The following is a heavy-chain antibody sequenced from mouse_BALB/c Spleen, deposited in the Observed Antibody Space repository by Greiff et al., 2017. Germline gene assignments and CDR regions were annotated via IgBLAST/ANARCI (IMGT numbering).Heavy chain of an antibody. Sequence: VQLQQPGADLVKPGASVKLSCKASGYTFTSYYMYWVKQRPGQGLEWIGGINPSNGGTNFNEKFKSKATLTVDKSSSTAYMQLSSLTSEDSAVYYCTRGATVVADYFDYWGQGTTLTVSS. CDR2: INPSNGGT. D-gene: IGHD1-1*01. CDR1: GYTFTSYY. V-gene: IGHV1S81*02. CDR3: TRGATVVADYFDY. J-gene: IGHJ2*01.